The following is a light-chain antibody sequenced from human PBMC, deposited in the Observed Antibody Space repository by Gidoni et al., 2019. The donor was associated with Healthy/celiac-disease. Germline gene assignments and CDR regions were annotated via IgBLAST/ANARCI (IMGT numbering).Light chain of an antibody. V-gene: IGKV4-1*01. Sequence: DIVMTQSPASLAVSLGERATINCKSSQSVLYSSNNKNFLAWYQQKPGQPPKLLIYWASTRESGVPDRVSGSGSGTDVTLTISSLQAEDVAVYYCQQYYSTPRTFGGGTKVEIK. CDR1: QSVLYSSNNKNF. CDR3: QQYYSTPRT. J-gene: IGKJ4*01. CDR2: WAS.